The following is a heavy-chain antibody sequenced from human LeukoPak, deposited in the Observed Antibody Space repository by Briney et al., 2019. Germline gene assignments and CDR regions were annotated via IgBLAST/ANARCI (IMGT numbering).Heavy chain of an antibody. CDR1: GFTLSSYA. Sequence: GGSLRLSCAASGFTLSSYAMSWVRQGPGKGLEWVSAISDSGNTYHADSVKGRFTISRDSYKNTPYLQMNSLRAEDAAVYYCAKAPVTTCSGAYCYPFDYWGQGTLVTVSS. CDR2: ISDSGNT. J-gene: IGHJ4*02. CDR3: AKAPVTTCSGAYCYPFDY. D-gene: IGHD2-15*01. V-gene: IGHV3-23*01.